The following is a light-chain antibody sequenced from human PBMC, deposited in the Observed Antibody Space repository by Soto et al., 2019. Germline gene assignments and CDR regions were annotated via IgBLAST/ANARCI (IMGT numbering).Light chain of an antibody. Sequence: QSALTQPASVSGSPGQSITLSCTGTSSDVGGYNYVSWYQQHPGKAPKLMISEVSNRPSGVSNRFSGSKSDNTASLTISGLQAEDEADYYCSSYTSFSTYVFGTGTKVTVL. CDR1: SSDVGGYNY. V-gene: IGLV2-14*01. CDR3: SSYTSFSTYV. J-gene: IGLJ1*01. CDR2: EVS.